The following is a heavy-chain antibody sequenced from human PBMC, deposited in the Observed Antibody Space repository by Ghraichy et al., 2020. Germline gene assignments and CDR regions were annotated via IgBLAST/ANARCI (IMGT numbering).Heavy chain of an antibody. V-gene: IGHV4-38-2*01. J-gene: IGHJ4*02. D-gene: IGHD2-21*01. CDR3: VRADRPPYSCFDY. CDR1: GHSISSGYY. CDR2: VYHSGST. Sequence: SETLSLTCAVSGHSISSGYYWGWIRQPPGKGLEWIGNVYHSGSTYYNPSLKSRVTISVDTSKNQFSLRLNSVTAADTAVYYCVRADRPPYSCFDYWGQGTLVTVSS.